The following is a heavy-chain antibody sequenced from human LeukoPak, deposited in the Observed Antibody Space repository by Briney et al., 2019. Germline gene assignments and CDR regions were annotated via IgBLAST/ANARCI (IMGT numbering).Heavy chain of an antibody. CDR1: GFTFSNYA. V-gene: IGHV3-23*01. CDR2: ISSRGDST. J-gene: IGHJ1*01. D-gene: IGHD6-19*01. CDR3: AKGPRPDITVAHTVEN. Sequence: PGGSLMLSCAASGFTFSNYAMSWVRQAPERGLESVTTISSRGDSTYDADSVKGRFTISRDNSKNSLYLQMNNVRVEDTAVYYCAKGPRPDITVAHTVENWGQGTLFTVSS.